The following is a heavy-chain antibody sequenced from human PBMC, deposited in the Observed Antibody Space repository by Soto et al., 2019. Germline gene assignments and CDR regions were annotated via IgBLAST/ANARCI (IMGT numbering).Heavy chain of an antibody. Sequence: SETLSLTCAVYGGSFNGYYWSWIRQPPGKGLEWIGEINHSGSTKYNPSLKSRVTISVDTSKNQFSLKLSSVTAADTAVYYCASQRDTAMVFDDWGRGTLVTVSS. D-gene: IGHD5-18*01. CDR2: INHSGST. CDR3: ASQRDTAMVFDD. CDR1: GGSFNGYY. J-gene: IGHJ4*02. V-gene: IGHV4-34*01.